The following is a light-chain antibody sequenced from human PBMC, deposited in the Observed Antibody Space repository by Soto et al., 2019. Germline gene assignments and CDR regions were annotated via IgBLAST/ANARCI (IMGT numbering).Light chain of an antibody. Sequence: EIVLTQSPGTLSLSPGERATLSCRASQSVSSSYLAWYQQKPGQAPRLLIYGASSRATGIPDRFSGSGSGTDFTLTISSLQPEGFATYYCQQSYSTPYTFGQGTKVDIK. CDR3: QQSYSTPYT. V-gene: IGKV3-20*01. CDR2: GAS. CDR1: QSVSSSY. J-gene: IGKJ2*01.